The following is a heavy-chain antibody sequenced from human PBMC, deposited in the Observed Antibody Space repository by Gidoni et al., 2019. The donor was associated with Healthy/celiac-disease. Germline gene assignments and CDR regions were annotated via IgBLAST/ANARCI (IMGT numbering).Heavy chain of an antibody. Sequence: QVQLQESGPGLVKPSETLSLTCAVSGYSISSGYYWGWIRQPPGKGLEWIGSIYHSGSTYYNPSLKSRVTISVDTSKTQFSLKLSSVTDADTAVYYCARVYSSSWYLTEYFQHWGQGTLVTVSS. CDR1: GYSISSGYY. J-gene: IGHJ1*01. V-gene: IGHV4-38-2*01. CDR2: IYHSGST. CDR3: ARVYSSSWYLTEYFQH. D-gene: IGHD6-13*01.